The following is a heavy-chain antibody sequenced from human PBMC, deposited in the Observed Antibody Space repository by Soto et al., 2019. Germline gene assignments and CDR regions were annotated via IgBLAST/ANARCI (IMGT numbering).Heavy chain of an antibody. V-gene: IGHV3-7*05. D-gene: IGHD3-10*01. CDR1: GFTFSSDW. CDR3: ARADYGVWFGELLYAPSHYGMDV. J-gene: IGHJ6*02. CDR2: IKQDGSEK. Sequence: PGGSLRLSCAASGFTFSSDWMSWVRQAPGKGLEWVANIKQDGSEKYYVDSVKGRFTISRDNAKNSLYLQMNSLRAEDTAVYYCARADYGVWFGELLYAPSHYGMDVWGQGTTVTVSS.